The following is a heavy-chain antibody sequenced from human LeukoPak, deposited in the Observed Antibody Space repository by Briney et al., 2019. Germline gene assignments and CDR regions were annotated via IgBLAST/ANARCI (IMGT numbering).Heavy chain of an antibody. CDR3: ARKTGSDIVVVPAASWFDP. CDR2: ISSSGSTI. D-gene: IGHD2-2*01. V-gene: IGHV3-11*04. CDR1: GFTFSDCY. Sequence: GGSLRLSCAASGFTFSDCYMSWIRQAPGKGLEWVSYISSSGSTIYYADSVKGRFTISRDNAKNSLYLQMNSLRAEDTAVYYCARKTGSDIVVVPAASWFDPWGQGTLVTVSS. J-gene: IGHJ5*02.